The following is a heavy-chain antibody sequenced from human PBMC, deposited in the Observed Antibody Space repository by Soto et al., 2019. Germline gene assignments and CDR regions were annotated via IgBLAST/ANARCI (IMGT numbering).Heavy chain of an antibody. Sequence: GGSLRLSCAAGGFTFSSYGMHWVRQAPGKGLEWVAVIWYGGRNKYYADSVKGRFTISRDNSKNTLYLQMNSLRAEDTAVYYCASSVDTAMGGRRRTLNAFDIWGPGTMATVPS. D-gene: IGHD5-18*01. CDR2: IWYGGRNK. CDR1: GFTFSSYG. J-gene: IGHJ3*02. V-gene: IGHV3-33*01. CDR3: ASSVDTAMGGRRRTLNAFDI.